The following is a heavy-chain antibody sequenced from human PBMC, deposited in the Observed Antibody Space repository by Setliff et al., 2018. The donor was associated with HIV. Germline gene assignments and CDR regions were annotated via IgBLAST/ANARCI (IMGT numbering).Heavy chain of an antibody. CDR3: AKVGLKNCSSTSCLIDY. V-gene: IGHV3-7*01. J-gene: IGHJ4*02. Sequence: GGSLRLSCAASGFTFTNYYMSWVRQAPGKGLEWVANIRRDGNEKYYVDSVKGRFTISRDNVKNSLYLQMNSLRAEDTAVYYCAKVGLKNCSSTSCLIDYWGQGTLVTVSS. CDR2: IRRDGNEK. CDR1: GFTFTNYY. D-gene: IGHD2-2*01.